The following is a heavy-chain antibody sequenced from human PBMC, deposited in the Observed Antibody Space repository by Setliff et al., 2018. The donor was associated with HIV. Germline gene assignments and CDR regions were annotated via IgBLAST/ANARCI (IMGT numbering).Heavy chain of an antibody. CDR2: IIPIVGTA. Sequence: GASVKVSCKASGGTFSSYAISWVRQAPGQGLEWMGGIIPIVGTADYAQKFQGRVTITADESTSTAYLELTSLRPEDTAVYYCAIDVIGGWLRPMPDFWGPGTLVTVSS. V-gene: IGHV1-69*13. CDR1: GGTFSSYA. CDR3: AIDVIGGWLRPMPDF. D-gene: IGHD5-12*01. J-gene: IGHJ4*02.